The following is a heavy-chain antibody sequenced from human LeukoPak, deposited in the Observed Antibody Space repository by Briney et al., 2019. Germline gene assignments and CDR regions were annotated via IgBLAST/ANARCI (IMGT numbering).Heavy chain of an antibody. J-gene: IGHJ4*02. CDR1: GFTPSRYE. V-gene: IGHV3-48*03. D-gene: IGHD6-13*01. CDR3: ARVGALSSSWLLY. Sequence: VGSLRLSCSASGFTPSRYEMNTVRQAPGNGLEWVSSISSGAATIYYTPSVQGRFTISRDNAKNSLFLQMNSLRAEDTAVYYCARVGALSSSWLLYWGQGILVTVSS. CDR2: ISSGAATI.